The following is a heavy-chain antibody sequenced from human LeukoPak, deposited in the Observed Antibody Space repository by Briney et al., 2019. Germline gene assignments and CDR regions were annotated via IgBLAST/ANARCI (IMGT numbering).Heavy chain of an antibody. D-gene: IGHD3-9*01. J-gene: IGHJ4*02. V-gene: IGHV1-18*01. CDR1: GYTFTSYG. CDR3: ARDQAATNTQVRFCLD. Sequence: GASVKVSCTASGYTFTSYGISWVRKAPGQGLEWMGCISAYNGNTNFAQKLQGRVTMTTDTSTSTAYMDLRSLRSDDTDVYYCARDQAATNTQVRFCLDWGQGTLVTVSS. CDR2: ISAYNGNT.